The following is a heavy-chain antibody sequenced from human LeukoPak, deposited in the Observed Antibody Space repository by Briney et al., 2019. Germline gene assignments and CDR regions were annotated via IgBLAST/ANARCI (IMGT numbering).Heavy chain of an antibody. CDR3: ARDNRYGRTVTTPGSFGY. CDR1: GFTFSSYA. CDR2: ISYDGSNK. V-gene: IGHV3-30-3*01. D-gene: IGHD4-17*01. J-gene: IGHJ4*02. Sequence: PGGSLRLSCAASGFTFSSYAMHWVRQAPGKGLEWVAVISYDGSNKYYADSVKGRFTISRDNSKNTLYVQMNSLRAEDTAVYYCARDNRYGRTVTTPGSFGYWGQGTLVTVSS.